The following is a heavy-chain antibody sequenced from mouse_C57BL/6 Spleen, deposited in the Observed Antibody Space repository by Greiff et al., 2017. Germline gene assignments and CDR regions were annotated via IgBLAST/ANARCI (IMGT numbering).Heavy chain of an antibody. J-gene: IGHJ3*01. Sequence: VQLQQPGAELVKPGASVKLSCKASGYTFTSYWMHWVKQRPGQGLEWIGVIHPTSGSTNYNEKFKSKATLTVDKSSSTAYMQLSSLTSEDSAVYYCAAYYIALFAYWGQGTLVTVSA. D-gene: IGHD2-12*01. CDR2: IHPTSGST. CDR1: GYTFTSYW. CDR3: AAYYIALFAY. V-gene: IGHV1-64*01.